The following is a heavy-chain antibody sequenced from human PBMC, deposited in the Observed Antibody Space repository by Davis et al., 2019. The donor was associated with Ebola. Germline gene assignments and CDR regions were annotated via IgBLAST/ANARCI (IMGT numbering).Heavy chain of an antibody. V-gene: IGHV1-18*01. CDR1: GYTFKNYA. J-gene: IGHJ3*02. Sequence: AASVKVSCKASGYTFKNYAISWVRQAPGQGLGWMGWISAYNGNTNYAQILQGRVTMTTDTSTGTAYMELRSLRSDDTAVYFCARTSIVGTTTTASDIWGQGTMVTVSS. CDR3: ARTSIVGTTTTASDI. CDR2: ISAYNGNT. D-gene: IGHD1-26*01.